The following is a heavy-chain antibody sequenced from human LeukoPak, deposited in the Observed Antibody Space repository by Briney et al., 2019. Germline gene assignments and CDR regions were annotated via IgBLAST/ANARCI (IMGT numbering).Heavy chain of an antibody. Sequence: ASVKVSCKASGYIFTSYDINWVRQAPGQGLEWMGWMNPASGHTGYVQKFQGRITMTRDTSVSTAYMQLNSLTSEDTAVYYCARSPVGVRKKHDFWGQGTLVIVSS. CDR2: MNPASGHT. CDR1: GYIFTSYD. CDR3: ARSPVGVRKKHDF. V-gene: IGHV1-8*01. D-gene: IGHD3-10*01. J-gene: IGHJ4*02.